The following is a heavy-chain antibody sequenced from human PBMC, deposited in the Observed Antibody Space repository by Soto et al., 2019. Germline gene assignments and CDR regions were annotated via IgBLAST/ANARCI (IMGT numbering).Heavy chain of an antibody. CDR2: INQSGST. D-gene: IGHD1-26*01. Sequence: SETLSLTCAVYGGSFSGYYWSWIRQPPGKGLEWIGEINQSGSTNYNPSLKSRVTISVDTSKNQFSLELSSVTAADTAVYYCASPLYSGSYYGMDVWGQGTTVTVSS. CDR1: GGSFSGYY. CDR3: ASPLYSGSYYGMDV. V-gene: IGHV4-34*01. J-gene: IGHJ6*02.